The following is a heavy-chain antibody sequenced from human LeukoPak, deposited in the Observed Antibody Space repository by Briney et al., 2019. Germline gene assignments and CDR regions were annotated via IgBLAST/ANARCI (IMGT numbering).Heavy chain of an antibody. D-gene: IGHD5-18*01. CDR2: ISSSGSTI. CDR1: GFTFSGYE. J-gene: IGHJ5*02. V-gene: IGHV3-48*03. Sequence: GGSLRLSCAASGFTFSGYEMKWVRQAPGKGLKWVSYISSSGSTIYYADSVKGRFTISRDNAKNSLYLQMNSLRAEETAVYYCARGGREYSYGYDPWGQGTLVTVSS. CDR3: ARGGREYSYGYDP.